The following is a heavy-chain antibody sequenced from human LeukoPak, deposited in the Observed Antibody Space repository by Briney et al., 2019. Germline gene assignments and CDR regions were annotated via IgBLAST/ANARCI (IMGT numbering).Heavy chain of an antibody. V-gene: IGHV4-59*01. CDR2: IYYSGST. CDR1: GGSISSYY. Sequence: SETLSLTCTVSGGSISSYYWSWIRQPPGKGLEWIGYIYYSGSTNYNPSLKCRVTISVDTSKNQFSLKLSSVTAADTAVYYCARDRGIAVAGSKGYYYYGMDVWGQGTTVTVSS. J-gene: IGHJ6*02. CDR3: ARDRGIAVAGSKGYYYYGMDV. D-gene: IGHD6-19*01.